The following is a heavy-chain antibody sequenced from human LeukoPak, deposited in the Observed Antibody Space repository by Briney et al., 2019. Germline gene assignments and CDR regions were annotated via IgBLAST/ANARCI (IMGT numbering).Heavy chain of an antibody. V-gene: IGHV3-30-3*01. CDR3: ARDSEVEPMYYFDY. D-gene: IGHD1-26*01. CDR2: ISYDGSNK. CDR1: GFTFSSYA. Sequence: PGGSLRLSCAASGFTFSSYAMHWVRQAPGKGLEWVAVISYDGSNKYYADSVKGRFTISRDNSKNTLYLQMNSLRAEDTAVYYCARDSEVEPMYYFDYWGQGTLVTVSS. J-gene: IGHJ4*02.